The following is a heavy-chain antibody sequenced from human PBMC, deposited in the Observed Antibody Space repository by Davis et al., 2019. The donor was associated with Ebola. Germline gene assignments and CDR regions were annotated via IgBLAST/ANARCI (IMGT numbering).Heavy chain of an antibody. J-gene: IGHJ3*02. CDR2: MYPGDSDG. CDR3: ARPRSGDGAFDT. CDR1: GYIFTNYW. D-gene: IGHD3-3*01. Sequence: GESLKISCKGSGYIFTNYWIAWVRQMPGKGLEWMGIMYPGDSDGTYNPSFQGQVTMPVDKSVSTAYLQWSSLKASDTAMYFCARPRSGDGAFDTWGQGTMVTVSS. V-gene: IGHV5-51*01.